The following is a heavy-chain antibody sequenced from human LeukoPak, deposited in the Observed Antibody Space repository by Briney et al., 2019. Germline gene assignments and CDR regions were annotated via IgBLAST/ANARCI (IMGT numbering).Heavy chain of an antibody. CDR1: GGSFSGYY. V-gene: IGHV4-59*01. J-gene: IGHJ6*04. CDR3: ARDYLTMVRGEQMGYGMDV. D-gene: IGHD3-10*01. Sequence: SETLSLTCAVYGGSFSGYYWSWIRQPPGKGLEWIGYIYYSGSTNYNPSLKSRVTISVDTSKNQFSLKLSSVTAADTAVYYCARDYLTMVRGEQMGYGMDVWGKGTTVTVSS. CDR2: IYYSGST.